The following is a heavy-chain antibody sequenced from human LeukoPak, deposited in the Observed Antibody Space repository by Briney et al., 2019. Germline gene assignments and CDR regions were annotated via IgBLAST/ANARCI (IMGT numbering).Heavy chain of an antibody. Sequence: GGSLRLSCAASGFTFSSYGMSCVRQAPGKGLEWVSAISGSGGSTYYADSVKGRFTISRDNAKNMLYLQMNSLRADDTAVYYCARSLRVRGVPDYMDVWGKGTTVIISS. J-gene: IGHJ6*03. V-gene: IGHV3-23*01. CDR1: GFTFSSYG. D-gene: IGHD3-10*01. CDR3: ARSLRVRGVPDYMDV. CDR2: ISGSGGST.